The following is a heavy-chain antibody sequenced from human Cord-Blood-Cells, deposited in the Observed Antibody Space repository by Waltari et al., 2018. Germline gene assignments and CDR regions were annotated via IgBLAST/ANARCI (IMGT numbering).Heavy chain of an antibody. Sequence: QVQLVESGGGVVQPGRSLRLSCAASGFTFSSYAMHWVRQAPGKGLEWVAVISYDGSNKYYADSVKGRFTISRDNSKNTLYLQMNSLRAEDTAVYYCARDGPGYSSSWYVDYWGQGTLVTVSS. CDR3: ARDGPGYSSSWYVDY. CDR1: GFTFSSYA. V-gene: IGHV3-30-3*01. CDR2: ISYDGSNK. D-gene: IGHD6-13*01. J-gene: IGHJ4*02.